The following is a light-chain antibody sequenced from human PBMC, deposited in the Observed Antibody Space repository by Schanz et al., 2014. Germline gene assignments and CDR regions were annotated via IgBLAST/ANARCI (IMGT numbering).Light chain of an antibody. Sequence: QSALTQPASVSGSPGQSITISCTGTSSDVGSYSLVSWYQQHPGKAPKLIIYEGSKRPSGVSNRFSGSKSGNTASLTISGLQAEDEADYYCSSYTRSSPVVFGGGTKLTVL. CDR2: EGS. V-gene: IGLV2-14*02. CDR1: SSDVGSYSL. J-gene: IGLJ2*01. CDR3: SSYTRSSPVV.